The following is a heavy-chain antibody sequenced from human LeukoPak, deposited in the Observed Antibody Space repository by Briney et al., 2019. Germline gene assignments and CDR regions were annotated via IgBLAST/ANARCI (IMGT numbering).Heavy chain of an antibody. V-gene: IGHV3-74*01. CDR1: GFSFSSYW. Sequence: SGGSLRLSCAASGFSFSSYWMHWVRQAPGKGLVWVSRINTVGSSTTHADSVKGRFTISRDNAKNSLYLQMNSLRAEDTAVYYCARDPTARGFDYWGQGTLVTVSS. CDR2: INTVGSST. J-gene: IGHJ4*02. D-gene: IGHD5-18*01. CDR3: ARDPTARGFDY.